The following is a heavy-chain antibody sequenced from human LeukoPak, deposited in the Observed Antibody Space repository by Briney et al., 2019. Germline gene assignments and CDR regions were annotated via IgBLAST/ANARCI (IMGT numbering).Heavy chain of an antibody. Sequence: PAETLSLTCAVSGYSLGTNYSWGWIRQSPGKGLEGTWRLYGHDITSYKQSLRGRVYMSIDTSKNQLSLQLTPVTAADTAVYYCAGDDSRGSAAATFDYWGQGIMVTVSS. CDR2: LYGHDIT. D-gene: IGHD2-15*01. J-gene: IGHJ4*02. V-gene: IGHV4-38-2*01. CDR3: AGDDSRGSAAATFDY. CDR1: GYSLGTNYS.